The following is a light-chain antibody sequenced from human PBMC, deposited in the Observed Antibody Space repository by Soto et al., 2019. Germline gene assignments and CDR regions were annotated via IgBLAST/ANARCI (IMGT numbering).Light chain of an antibody. Sequence: QSALTQPRSVSGSPGQSATISCTGTSSDVGGYNYVSWYQQHPGKAPKLMIYDVTKRPSGVPDRFSGSKSGNTASLTISGLQAEDEADYHCCSYAGSYTFFVFGTGTKLTVL. V-gene: IGLV2-11*01. CDR3: CSYAGSYTFFV. CDR2: DVT. CDR1: SSDVGGYNY. J-gene: IGLJ1*01.